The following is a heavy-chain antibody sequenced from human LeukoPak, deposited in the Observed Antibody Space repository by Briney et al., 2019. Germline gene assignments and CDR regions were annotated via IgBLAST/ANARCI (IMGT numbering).Heavy chain of an antibody. CDR1: GFTFSSYG. CDR2: IRYDGSNE. J-gene: IGHJ4*02. V-gene: IGHV3-30*02. CDR3: AKDRAYDYGDPDY. Sequence: GGSLRLSCAASGFTFSSYGMHWVRQAPGKGLEWVSFIRYDGSNEYYADSVRGRFTISRDNSKNTLYLQMNSLRAEDTAVYYCAKDRAYDYGDPDYWGQGTLVTVSS. D-gene: IGHD4-17*01.